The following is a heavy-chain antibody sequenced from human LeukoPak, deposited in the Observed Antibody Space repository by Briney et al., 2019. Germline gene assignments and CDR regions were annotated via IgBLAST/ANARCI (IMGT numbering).Heavy chain of an antibody. CDR3: AKDPPGIVGATAYFDY. CDR2: ISGSGGST. D-gene: IGHD1-26*01. Sequence: GTLSLTCAVSGGSISSSNWWSWVRQPPGKGLEWVSAISGSGGSTYYADFVKGRFTISRDNSKNTLYLQMNSLRAEDTAVYYCAKDPPGIVGATAYFDYWGQGTLVTVSS. V-gene: IGHV3-23*01. J-gene: IGHJ4*02. CDR1: GGSISSSN.